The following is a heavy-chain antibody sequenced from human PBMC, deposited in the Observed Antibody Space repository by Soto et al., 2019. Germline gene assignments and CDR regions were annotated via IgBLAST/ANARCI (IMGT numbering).Heavy chain of an antibody. CDR3: AKGGGNWVPFDC. J-gene: IGHJ4*02. Sequence: QLQESGSGLVKPSETLSLTCSVSRGSITDGGYAWSWLRQPPGKGLEWIGFTYHSGTTFYNASFISRVTISIDTAKNQFSLNLRSVTAADTAVYYCAKGGGNWVPFDCWGQGTLVTVSS. CDR2: TYHSGTT. D-gene: IGHD7-27*01. CDR1: RGSITDGGYA. V-gene: IGHV4-30-2*01.